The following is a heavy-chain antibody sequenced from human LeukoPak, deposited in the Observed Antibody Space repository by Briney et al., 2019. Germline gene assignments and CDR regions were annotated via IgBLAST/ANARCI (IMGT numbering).Heavy chain of an antibody. J-gene: IGHJ4*02. D-gene: IGHD6-13*01. CDR2: IYYMGST. CDR3: ARFLHDSSSWYGAFDY. Sequence: SETLSLTCTVSGGSIISYYWSWIRQPPGKGLEWIGYIYYMGSTNYNPSLKSRVTISVDTSKNQFSLKLSSVTAADTAVYYCARFLHDSSSWYGAFDYWGQGTLVTVSS. V-gene: IGHV4-59*08. CDR1: GGSIISYY.